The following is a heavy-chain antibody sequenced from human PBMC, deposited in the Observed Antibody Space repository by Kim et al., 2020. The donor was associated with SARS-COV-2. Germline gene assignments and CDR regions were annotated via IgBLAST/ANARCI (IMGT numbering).Heavy chain of an antibody. Sequence: ASVKVSCKASGYTFTSYAMNWVRQAPGQGLEWMGWINTNTGNPTYAQGFTGRFVFSLDTSVSTAYLQISSLKAEDTAVYYCARGHPIWFRELSNGMDVWGQGTTVTVSS. V-gene: IGHV7-4-1*02. CDR2: INTNTGNP. D-gene: IGHD3-10*01. J-gene: IGHJ6*02. CDR3: ARGHPIWFRELSNGMDV. CDR1: GYTFTSYA.